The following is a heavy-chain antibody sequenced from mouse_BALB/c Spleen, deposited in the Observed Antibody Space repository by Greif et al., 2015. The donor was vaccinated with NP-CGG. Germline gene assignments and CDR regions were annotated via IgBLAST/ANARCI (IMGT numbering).Heavy chain of an antibody. V-gene: IGHV1S81*02. CDR3: ASQAYYGNYEFAY. CDR1: GYTFTSYW. CDR2: INPSNGRT. Sequence: QVQLKDSGAELVKPGASVKLSCKASGYTFTSYWMHWVKQRPGQGLEWIGEINPSNGRTNYNEKFKSKATLTVDKSSSTAYMQLSSLTSEDAAVYCCASQAYYGNYEFAYWGQGTLVTVSA. J-gene: IGHJ3*01. D-gene: IGHD2-10*01.